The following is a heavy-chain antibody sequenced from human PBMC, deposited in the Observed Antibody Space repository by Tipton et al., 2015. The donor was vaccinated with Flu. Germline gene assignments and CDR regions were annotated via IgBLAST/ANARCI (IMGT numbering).Heavy chain of an antibody. CDR2: ISAYNGNT. D-gene: IGHD3-22*01. CDR1: GYTFTSYG. V-gene: IGHV1-18*01. CDR3: ARDRGYYDSSGYLFDY. Sequence: QLVQSGAEVKKPGASVKVSYKASGYTFTSYGISWVRQAPGQGLEWMGWISAYNGNTNYAQKLQGRVTMTTDTSTSTAYMELRSLRPDDTAVYYCARDRGYYDSSGYLFDYWGQGTLVTVSS. J-gene: IGHJ4*02.